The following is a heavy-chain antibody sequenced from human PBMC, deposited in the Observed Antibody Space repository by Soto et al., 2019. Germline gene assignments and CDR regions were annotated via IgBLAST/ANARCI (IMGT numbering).Heavy chain of an antibody. V-gene: IGHV1-3*01. CDR1: GYTFTSYA. Sequence: ASVKVSFKASGYTFTSYAMHWVRQAPGQRQEWKGWINAGNGNTKYSQKIQGRVTITRDTSASTAYMELSSLRSEDTAVYYCARPSGSYYRSAPLDYWGQGTLVTVSS. CDR2: INAGNGNT. D-gene: IGHD1-26*01. CDR3: ARPSGSYYRSAPLDY. J-gene: IGHJ4*02.